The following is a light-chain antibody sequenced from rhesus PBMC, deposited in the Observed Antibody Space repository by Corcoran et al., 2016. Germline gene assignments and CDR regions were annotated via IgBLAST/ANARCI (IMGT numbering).Light chain of an antibody. Sequence: DIQMTQSPSSLSASVGDKVTITCHASQGISSWLAWYQQKPGKAPKTLINAASSLQRGVPSSVSGSGAGTYYTLTSISLQPEDFATDYCQQYDDLPLTFGGGTKVEIK. CDR1: QGISSW. CDR3: QQYDDLPLT. J-gene: IGKJ4*01. V-gene: IGKV1-19*01. CDR2: AAS.